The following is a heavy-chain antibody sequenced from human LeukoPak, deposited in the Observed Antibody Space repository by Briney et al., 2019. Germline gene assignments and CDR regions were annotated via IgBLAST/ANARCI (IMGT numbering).Heavy chain of an antibody. J-gene: IGHJ4*02. D-gene: IGHD4-11*01. CDR3: AKFMTTLTTDYVDS. CDR2: ISSSGSTI. V-gene: IGHV3-11*01. CDR1: GFTFSDYY. Sequence: GGSLRLSCAASGFTFSDYYMSWIRQAPGKGLEWVSYISSSGSTIYYADSVKGRFTISRDNSKNTLHVQMNSLRAEDSAVYYCAKFMTTLTTDYVDSWGQGTLVSVSS.